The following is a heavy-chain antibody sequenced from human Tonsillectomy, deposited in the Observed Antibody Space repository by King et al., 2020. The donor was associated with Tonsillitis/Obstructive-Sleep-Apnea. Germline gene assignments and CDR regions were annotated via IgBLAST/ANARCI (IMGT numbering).Heavy chain of an antibody. Sequence: VTLKESGPALVKPTQTLTLTCTFSGFSLSTSGMCVTWIRQPPGKALDWLARIAWDDDKYYSTSLKTRLTISKDTAKNQVVLTMTNMDPVDTATYYCARKTFLGVDVWGKGTTVTVSS. CDR2: IAWDDDK. CDR3: ARKTFLGVDV. CDR1: GFSLSTSGMC. J-gene: IGHJ6*04. V-gene: IGHV2-70*11. D-gene: IGHD2/OR15-2a*01.